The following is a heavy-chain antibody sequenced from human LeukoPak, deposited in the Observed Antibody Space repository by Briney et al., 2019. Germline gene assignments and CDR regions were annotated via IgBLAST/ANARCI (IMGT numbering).Heavy chain of an antibody. Sequence: PGGSLRLSCAASGFTFSSYSMNWVRQAPGKGLEWVSSISSSSSYIYYADSVKGRFTISRDNAKNSLYLQMNSLRAEDTAVYYCARTRRGDYGAVDYWSQGTLVTVSS. J-gene: IGHJ4*02. CDR1: GFTFSSYS. V-gene: IGHV3-21*01. CDR3: ARTRRGDYGAVDY. D-gene: IGHD4-17*01. CDR2: ISSSSSYI.